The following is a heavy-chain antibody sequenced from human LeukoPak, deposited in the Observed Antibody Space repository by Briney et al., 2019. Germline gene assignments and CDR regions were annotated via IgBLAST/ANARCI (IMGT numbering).Heavy chain of an antibody. D-gene: IGHD6-13*01. J-gene: IGHJ6*02. Sequence: GGSLRLSCAASGFTFSDYYMNWVRQAPGKGLEWVSSISSSSSYIYYADSVKGRFTISRDNAKNSLYLQMNSLRAEDTAVYYCARDSRYSSSWQNSDGMDVWGQGTTVTVSS. CDR2: ISSSSSYI. V-gene: IGHV3-21*01. CDR3: ARDSRYSSSWQNSDGMDV. CDR1: GFTFSDYY.